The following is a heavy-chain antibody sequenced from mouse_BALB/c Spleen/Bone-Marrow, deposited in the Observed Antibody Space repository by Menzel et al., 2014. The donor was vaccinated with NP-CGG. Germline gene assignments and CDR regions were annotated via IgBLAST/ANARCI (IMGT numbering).Heavy chain of an antibody. CDR3: ARRSDLRASMDY. J-gene: IGHJ4*01. Sequence: VQLKESGGGLVKPGGSLKLSCTTSGFTFSSYAMSWVRQTPEKRLEWVAVISSGGSDTYYPDSVKGRFTVSRDSAKNTLYLQMSSLRSEDTALYYCARRSDLRASMDYWGQGTSVTVSS. CDR1: GFTFSSYA. CDR2: ISSGGSDT. D-gene: IGHD3-1*01. V-gene: IGHV5-9-3*01.